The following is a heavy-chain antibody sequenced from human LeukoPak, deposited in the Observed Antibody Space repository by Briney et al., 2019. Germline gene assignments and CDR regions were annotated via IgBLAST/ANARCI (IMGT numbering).Heavy chain of an antibody. CDR1: GFTVSSNY. CDR2: IYSGGTT. J-gene: IGHJ4*02. CDR3: ARDNAPYTSSSSGLGLFDY. Sequence: GGSLRLSCAASGFTVSSNYMSWVRQAPGKGLEWVSVIYSGGTTYYADSVKGRFTISRDNSKNTLYLQMNSLRAEDTAVYYCARDNAPYTSSSSGLGLFDYWGQGTLVTVSS. V-gene: IGHV3-53*01. D-gene: IGHD6-6*01.